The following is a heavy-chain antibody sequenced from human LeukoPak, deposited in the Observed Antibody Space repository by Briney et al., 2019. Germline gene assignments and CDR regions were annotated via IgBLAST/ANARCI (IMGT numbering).Heavy chain of an antibody. D-gene: IGHD3-3*01. V-gene: IGHV4-34*01. CDR1: GGSFSGYY. CDR3: ARGGSILRFLEWPSPVRNDAFDI. J-gene: IGHJ3*02. CDR2: INHSGST. Sequence: PSETLSLTCAVYGGSFSGYYWSWIRQPPGKGLEWIGEINHSGSTNYNPSLKSRVTISVDTSKNQFSLKLSSVTAADTAVYYCARGGSILRFLEWPSPVRNDAFDIWGQGTMVTVSS.